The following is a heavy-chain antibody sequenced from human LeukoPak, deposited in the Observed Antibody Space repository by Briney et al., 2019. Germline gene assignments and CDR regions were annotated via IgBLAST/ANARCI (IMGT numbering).Heavy chain of an antibody. CDR3: AKTVDDSGSYSYFHS. V-gene: IGHV3-23*01. CDR2: ISASGGST. D-gene: IGHD3-10*01. Sequence: GGSLRLSCAVSGFTFSSYAMSWVRQAPGKGLEWVSGISASGGSTYYAESVKGRFTISRDNSKSTLYLQMNSLRAEDTAVYYCAKTVDDSGSYSYFHSWGQGTLVTVSS. J-gene: IGHJ4*02. CDR1: GFTFSSYA.